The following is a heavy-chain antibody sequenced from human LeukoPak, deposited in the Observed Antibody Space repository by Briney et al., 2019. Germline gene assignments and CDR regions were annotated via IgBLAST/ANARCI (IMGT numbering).Heavy chain of an antibody. Sequence: GGSLRLSCAASGCTFSSYSMNWVRQAPGKGLEWVSSISSSSSYIYYADSVKGRFTISRDNAKNSLYLQMNSLRAEDTAVYYCARGPPTTPPTNWFDPWGQGTLVTVSS. CDR3: ARGPPTTPPTNWFDP. J-gene: IGHJ5*02. CDR1: GCTFSSYS. V-gene: IGHV3-21*01. CDR2: ISSSSSYI. D-gene: IGHD1-14*01.